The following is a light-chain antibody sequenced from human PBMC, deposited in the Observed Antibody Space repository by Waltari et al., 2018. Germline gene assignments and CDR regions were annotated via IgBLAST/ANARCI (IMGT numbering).Light chain of an antibody. V-gene: IGLV2-11*01. J-gene: IGLJ2*01. Sequence: QSALTQPRSVSGSPGQSVTISCTGNNSAIDNYHYVTWYQQHPGKAPKLMIYDVSKRPSGVPDRFSGSKSANTASLTISGLQAEDEADYHCCSYAGSYTLVFGGGTKLTVL. CDR1: NSAIDNYHY. CDR2: DVS. CDR3: CSYAGSYTLV.